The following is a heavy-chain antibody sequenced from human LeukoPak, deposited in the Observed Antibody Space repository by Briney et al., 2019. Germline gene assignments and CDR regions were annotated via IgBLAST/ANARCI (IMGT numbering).Heavy chain of an antibody. CDR1: GGTFSSYA. Sequence: SVKVSCKASGGTFSSYAISWVRQAPGQGLEWMGGIIPIFGTANYAQKFQGRDTITTDESTSTAYMEPSSLRSEDTAVYYCARGSVAGTYYNYYMDVWGKGTTVTVSS. V-gene: IGHV1-69*05. CDR3: ARGSVAGTYYNYYMDV. CDR2: IIPIFGTA. D-gene: IGHD6-19*01. J-gene: IGHJ6*03.